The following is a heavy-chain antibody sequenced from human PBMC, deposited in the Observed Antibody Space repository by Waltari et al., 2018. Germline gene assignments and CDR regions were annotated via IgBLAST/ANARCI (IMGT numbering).Heavy chain of an antibody. J-gene: IGHJ4*02. D-gene: IGHD3-10*01. Sequence: QLQLQESGPGLVKPSETLSLTCTVSGGSISSSRYYWGWIRQPPGKGLEWIGSIYYSGSTYYNPSLKSRVTISVDTSKNQFSLKLSSVTAADTVVYYCARVYRGYYFDYWGQGTLVTISS. CDR1: GGSISSSRYY. V-gene: IGHV4-39*07. CDR3: ARVYRGYYFDY. CDR2: IYYSGST.